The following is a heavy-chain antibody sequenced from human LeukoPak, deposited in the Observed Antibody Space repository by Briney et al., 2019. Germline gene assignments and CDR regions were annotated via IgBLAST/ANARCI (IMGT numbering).Heavy chain of an antibody. CDR2: INSDGSSR. V-gene: IGHV3-74*01. Sequence: GGSLRLSCAASGFTFSSYWMHWVRQAPGKGLVWVSRINSDGSSRNYADSVRGRFTISRDNSQNTLYLQMDSLRAEDTALYYCAKEYSGYDFDYWGQGTLVTVSS. CDR3: AKEYSGYDFDY. J-gene: IGHJ4*02. CDR1: GFTFSSYW. D-gene: IGHD5-12*01.